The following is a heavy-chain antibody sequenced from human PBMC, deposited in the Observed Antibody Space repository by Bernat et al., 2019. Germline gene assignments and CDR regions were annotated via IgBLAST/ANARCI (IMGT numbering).Heavy chain of an antibody. CDR3: ARGRGGDCSLDY. CDR2: INHSGST. V-gene: IGHV4-34*01. CDR1: GGSFSGYY. Sequence: QVQLQQWGAGLLKPSETLSLTCAVYGGSFSGYYWSWIRQPPGKGLEWIGEINHSGSTNYNPSLKSRVTISVDTSKNQFSLKLSSVTAADTAVYSCARGRGGDCSLDYWGQGTLVTVSP. D-gene: IGHD2-21*02. J-gene: IGHJ4*02.